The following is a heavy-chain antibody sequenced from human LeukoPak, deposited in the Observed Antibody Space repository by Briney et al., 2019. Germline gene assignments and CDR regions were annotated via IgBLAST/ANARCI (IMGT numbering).Heavy chain of an antibody. J-gene: IGHJ4*02. V-gene: IGHV1-69*05. CDR2: IIPIFGTA. CDR1: GGTFSSYA. Sequence: SVKVSCKASGGTFSSYAISWVRQAPGQGLEWMGGIIPIFGTANYAQKFQGRVTITTYESTSTAYMELSSLRSEDTAVYYCARGQAYCTNGVCYSYYFDYWGQGTLVTVSS. CDR3: ARGQAYCTNGVCYSYYFDY. D-gene: IGHD2-8*01.